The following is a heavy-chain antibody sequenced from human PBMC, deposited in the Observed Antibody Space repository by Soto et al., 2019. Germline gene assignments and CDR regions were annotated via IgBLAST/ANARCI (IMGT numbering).Heavy chain of an antibody. CDR2: ISSSSSYI. Sequence: GGSLRLSCAVSGFTFSSYSMNWVRQAPGKGLEWVSSISSSSSYIYYADSVKGRFTISRDNAKNSLYLQMNSLRAEDTAVYYCARDSGDYGDYVFVSYYYYYMDVWGKGTTVTVSS. V-gene: IGHV3-21*01. D-gene: IGHD4-17*01. CDR1: GFTFSSYS. J-gene: IGHJ6*03. CDR3: ARDSGDYGDYVFVSYYYYYMDV.